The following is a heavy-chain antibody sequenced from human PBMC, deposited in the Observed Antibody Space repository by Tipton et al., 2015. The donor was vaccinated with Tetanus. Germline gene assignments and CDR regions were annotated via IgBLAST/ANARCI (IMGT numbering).Heavy chain of an antibody. CDR2: IYYSGST. J-gene: IGHJ4*02. CDR1: GDFISSSNYF. V-gene: IGHV4-39*01. Sequence: TLSLTCTVSGDFISSSNYFWGWIRQPPGKGLEWIGTIYYSGSTYYNASLKSRVTIFIDMSKKQFSLQLSSVTAADTALYYCARRQTYCTNGFCPFENWGQGTLVTVSS. D-gene: IGHD2-8*01. CDR3: ARRQTYCTNGFCPFEN.